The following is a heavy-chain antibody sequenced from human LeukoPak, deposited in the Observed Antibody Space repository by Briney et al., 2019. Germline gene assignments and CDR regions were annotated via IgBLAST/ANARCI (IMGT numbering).Heavy chain of an antibody. D-gene: IGHD3-3*01. CDR1: GFTFSRHG. J-gene: IGHJ4*02. CDR3: ARDRAWNYFDY. V-gene: IGHV3-30*03. CDR2: ISNDGSRK. Sequence: GSLGLSCAPSGFTFSRHGMHWVRQAPGKGLEWVAIISNDGSRKYYGHSVEGRFTISRDNSKNALYLQTDSLRAEDTAVYYCARDRAWNYFDYWGQGTLVTVSS.